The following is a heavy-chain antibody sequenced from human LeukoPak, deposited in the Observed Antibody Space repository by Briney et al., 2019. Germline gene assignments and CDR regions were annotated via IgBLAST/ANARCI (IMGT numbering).Heavy chain of an antibody. Sequence: SETLSLTCTVSGGSISSYYWSWIRQPPGKGLEWIGYIYYSGSTNYNPSLKSRVTISVDTSKNQFSLKLGSVTAADTAVYYCARDRSGWYSGTRGWFDPWGQGTLVTVSS. J-gene: IGHJ5*02. CDR2: IYYSGST. CDR3: ARDRSGWYSGTRGWFDP. CDR1: GGSISSYY. V-gene: IGHV4-59*01. D-gene: IGHD6-19*01.